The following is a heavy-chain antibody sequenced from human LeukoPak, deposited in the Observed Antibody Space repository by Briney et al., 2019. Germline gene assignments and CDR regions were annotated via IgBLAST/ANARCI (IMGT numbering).Heavy chain of an antibody. D-gene: IGHD3-3*01. CDR3: ARERERGSLEWLLEY. CDR1: GFTLSDYY. Sequence: GGSLRLSCTASGFTLSDYYMSWIRQVPGKGLEWVSYISSSGSMYYSDSVKGRFTISRDNAKNSLYLQMNSLRAEDTAVYYCARERERGSLEWLLEYWGQGTLVTVSS. J-gene: IGHJ4*02. V-gene: IGHV3-11*01. CDR2: ISSSGSM.